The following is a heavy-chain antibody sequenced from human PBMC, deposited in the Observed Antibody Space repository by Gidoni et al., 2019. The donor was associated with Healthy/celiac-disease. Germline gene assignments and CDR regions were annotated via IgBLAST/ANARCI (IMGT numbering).Heavy chain of an antibody. D-gene: IGHD3-3*01. CDR2: IYSGGST. CDR1: GFTVSSNY. V-gene: IGHV3-66*02. CDR3: ARGGITIFGVVIPALDY. Sequence: EVQLVESGGGLVQPGGSLILSCAASGFTVSSNYMCWVRQAPGKGLEWVSVIYSGGSTYYADSVKGRFTISRDNSKNTMYLQMNSLRAEDTAVYYCARGGITIFGVVIPALDYWGQGTLVTVSS. J-gene: IGHJ4*02.